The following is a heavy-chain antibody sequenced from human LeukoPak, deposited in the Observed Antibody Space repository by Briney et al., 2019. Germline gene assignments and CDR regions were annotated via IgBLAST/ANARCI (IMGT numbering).Heavy chain of an antibody. J-gene: IGHJ6*03. CDR3: AKDLEPLYYYGSGSYLYYMDV. CDR1: GFTFSSYW. D-gene: IGHD3-10*01. V-gene: IGHV3-23*01. CDR2: ISGSGGST. Sequence: GGSLRLSCAASGFTFSSYWMSWVRQAPGKGLEWVSAISGSGGSTYYADSVKGRFTISRDNSKNTLYLQMNRLRAEDTAVYYCAKDLEPLYYYGSGSYLYYMDVWGKGTTVTVSS.